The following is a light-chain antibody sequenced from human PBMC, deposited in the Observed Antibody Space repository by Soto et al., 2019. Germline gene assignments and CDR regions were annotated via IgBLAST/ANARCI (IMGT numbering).Light chain of an antibody. V-gene: IGLV2-14*01. CDR1: SSDVGGYNF. Sequence: QSVLTQPASVSGSPGQSITISCTGTSSDVGGYNFVSWYRQHPGKAPKLMIYDVTDRPSGVSNRFSGSKSGNTASLTISGLQAEDEADYYCSSYTSSSTLVVFGGGNKLTVL. J-gene: IGLJ2*01. CDR2: DVT. CDR3: SSYTSSSTLVV.